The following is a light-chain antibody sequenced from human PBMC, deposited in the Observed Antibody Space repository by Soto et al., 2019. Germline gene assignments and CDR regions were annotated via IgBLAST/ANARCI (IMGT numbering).Light chain of an antibody. V-gene: IGKV1-5*01. J-gene: IGKJ1*01. CDR2: DAS. CDR1: QSISSW. CDR3: HQLER. Sequence: DIQMTQSPSTLSASVGDRVTITCRASQSISSWLAWYQQKPGKAPKLLIYDASSLESGVPSRFSGSGSGTEFTLTISSLQPDDFATYYCHQLERFGQGTKGEIK.